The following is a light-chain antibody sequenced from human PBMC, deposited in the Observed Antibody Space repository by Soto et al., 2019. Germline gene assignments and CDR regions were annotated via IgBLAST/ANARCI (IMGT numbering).Light chain of an antibody. Sequence: IVMTQYPDSLPVSLGERAAINCKCSGRGFFRSNNRNYLAWFQQKPGQPPKLLTYWASTRESGAPDRSIGSGSGPDFPPPTTNLHAEVVAVYYCQKYSSAPLTFGQGP. J-gene: IGKJ1*01. CDR2: WAS. CDR3: QKYSSAPLT. CDR1: GRGFFRSNNRNY. V-gene: IGKV4-1*01.